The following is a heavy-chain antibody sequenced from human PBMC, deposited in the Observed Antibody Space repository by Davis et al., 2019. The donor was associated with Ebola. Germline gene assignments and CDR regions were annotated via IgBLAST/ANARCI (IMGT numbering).Heavy chain of an antibody. J-gene: IGHJ5*02. Sequence: SVKVSCKASAGTLSSYAISWVRQAPGQGLEWMGRIIPILGTANYAQKFQGRVTITADESTSTAYMELSSLRSEDTAVYYCARGLLGDNWFDPWGQGTLVTVSS. D-gene: IGHD3-16*01. CDR3: ARGLLGDNWFDP. CDR2: IIPILGTA. CDR1: AGTLSSYA. V-gene: IGHV1-69*11.